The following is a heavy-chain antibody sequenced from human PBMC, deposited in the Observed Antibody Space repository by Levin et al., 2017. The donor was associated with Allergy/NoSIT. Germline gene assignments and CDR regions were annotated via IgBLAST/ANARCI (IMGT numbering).Heavy chain of an antibody. V-gene: IGHV4-39*07. CDR2: FYNSGTT. Sequence: SETLSLTCPVSGGSVTSSSYYWAWIRQPPGKGLEWIASFYNSGTTYYNPSLKSRVTLSVDSSTNQFSLHLSSVTAADTAVYYCARGLPNYYDSSGSFAFDIWGQGRMVTVSS. CDR1: GGSVTSSSYY. D-gene: IGHD3-22*01. J-gene: IGHJ3*02. CDR3: ARGLPNYYDSSGSFAFDI.